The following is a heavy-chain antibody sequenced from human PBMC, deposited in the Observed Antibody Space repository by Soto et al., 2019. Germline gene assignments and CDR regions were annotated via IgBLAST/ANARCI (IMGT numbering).Heavy chain of an antibody. CDR1: GFTFSSYA. CDR2: ISGSGGST. Sequence: EVQLLESGGGLVQPGGSLRLSCAASGFTFSSYAMSWVRQAPGKGLEWVSAISGSGGSTYYADSVKGRFTISRDNSKNTLHLQMNSLRAEDTAVYYCAKDPYYDILTGYPPGGWGQGTLVTVSS. J-gene: IGHJ4*02. CDR3: AKDPYYDILTGYPPGG. D-gene: IGHD3-9*01. V-gene: IGHV3-23*01.